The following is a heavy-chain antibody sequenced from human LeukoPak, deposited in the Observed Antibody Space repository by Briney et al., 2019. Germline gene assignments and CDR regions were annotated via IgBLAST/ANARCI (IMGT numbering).Heavy chain of an antibody. CDR1: GFTFSSYA. CDR3: ARARESQQLVTYFDY. V-gene: IGHV3-30*04. J-gene: IGHJ4*02. Sequence: GGSLRLSCAASGFTFSSYAMHWVRQAPGKGLEWVAVISYDGSNKYYADSVKGRFTISRDNSKNTLYLQMNSLRAEDTAVYYCARARESQQLVTYFDYWGQGTLVTVSS. CDR2: ISYDGSNK. D-gene: IGHD6-13*01.